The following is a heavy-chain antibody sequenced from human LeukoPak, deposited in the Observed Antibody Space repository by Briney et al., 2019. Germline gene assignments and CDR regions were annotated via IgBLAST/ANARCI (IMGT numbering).Heavy chain of an antibody. CDR3: ARDKTTVTDY. V-gene: IGHV3-74*01. CDR1: GFTFGSYW. Sequence: GGSLRLSCAASGFTFGSYWMHWVRQAPGKGLVWVSRTNSDGSSASYADSVKGRFTISRDNAKNTLYLQMNSLRAEDTAVYYCARDKTTVTDYWGQGTLVTVSS. D-gene: IGHD4-17*01. CDR2: TNSDGSSA. J-gene: IGHJ4*02.